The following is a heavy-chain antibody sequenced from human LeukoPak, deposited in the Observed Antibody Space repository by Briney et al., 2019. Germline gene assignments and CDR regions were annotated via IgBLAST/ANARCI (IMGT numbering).Heavy chain of an antibody. CDR2: TNWHGDSL. J-gene: IGHJ6*03. V-gene: IGHV3-20*04. CDR1: GFIFDDYG. Sequence: GSLRLSCVASGFIFDDYGMSWVRQAPGKGLEWVAGTNWHGDSLGYGESVKGRFTSSRDNAKKSLYLQMNSLRAEDTAVYYCARVGKYCSSTSCYTRYYYYMDVWGKGTAVTVSS. D-gene: IGHD2-2*02. CDR3: ARVGKYCSSTSCYTRYYYYMDV.